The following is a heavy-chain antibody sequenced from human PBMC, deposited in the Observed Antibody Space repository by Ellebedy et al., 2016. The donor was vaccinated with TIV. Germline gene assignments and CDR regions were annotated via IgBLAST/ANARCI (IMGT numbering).Heavy chain of an antibody. V-gene: IGHV1-18*01. CDR1: GYTFTNYG. J-gene: IGHJ5*02. Sequence: ASVKVSCKASGYTFTNYGINWVRQAPGQGLEWMGWISTFNVHTNYAQKFQGRVTLTIETTTSKAYMELRSLTSDDTAVYYCARGFPLAVTMVRGVRGEFDHWGQGTLVTVSS. CDR2: ISTFNVHT. D-gene: IGHD3-10*01. CDR3: ARGFPLAVTMVRGVRGEFDH.